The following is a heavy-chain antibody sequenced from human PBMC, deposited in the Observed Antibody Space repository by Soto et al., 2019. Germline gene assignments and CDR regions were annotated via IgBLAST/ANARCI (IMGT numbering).Heavy chain of an antibody. V-gene: IGHV3-64D*06. D-gene: IGHD5-18*01. J-gene: IGHJ4*02. CDR3: VKGWEVDTAMGTFDY. Sequence: PVGSLRLSCSASGFTFSSYAMHWVRQAPGKGLEYVSAISSNGGSTYYADSVKGRFTISRDNSKNTLYLQMSSLRAEDTAVYYCVKGWEVDTAMGTFDYWGQGTLVTVSS. CDR2: ISSNGGST. CDR1: GFTFSSYA.